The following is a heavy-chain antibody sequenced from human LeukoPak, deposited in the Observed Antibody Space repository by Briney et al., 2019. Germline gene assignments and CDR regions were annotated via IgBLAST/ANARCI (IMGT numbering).Heavy chain of an antibody. CDR3: ASTTSYCSGGTCYLDY. D-gene: IGHD2-15*01. Sequence: GGSLRLSCAASGFTFSSYSMNWVRQAPGKGLEWVSSISSSSSSIYYADSVKGRFTISRDNAKNSLYLQMNSLRAEDTAVYYCASTTSYCSGGTCYLDYWGQGTLVTVSS. V-gene: IGHV3-21*01. CDR2: ISSSSSSI. J-gene: IGHJ4*02. CDR1: GFTFSSYS.